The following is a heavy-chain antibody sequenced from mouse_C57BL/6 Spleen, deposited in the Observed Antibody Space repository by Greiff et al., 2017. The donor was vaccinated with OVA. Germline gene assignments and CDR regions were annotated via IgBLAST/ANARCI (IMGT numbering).Heavy chain of an antibody. CDR2: ISSGGSYT. CDR1: GFTFSSYG. Sequence: VQLKESGGDLVKPGGSLKLSCAASGFTFSSYGMSWVRQTPDKRLEWVATISSGGSYTYYPDSVKGRFTISRDNAKNTLYLQMSSLKSEDTAMYYCARQGTGPFAYWGQGTLVTVSA. CDR3: ARQGTGPFAY. D-gene: IGHD4-1*01. J-gene: IGHJ3*01. V-gene: IGHV5-6*01.